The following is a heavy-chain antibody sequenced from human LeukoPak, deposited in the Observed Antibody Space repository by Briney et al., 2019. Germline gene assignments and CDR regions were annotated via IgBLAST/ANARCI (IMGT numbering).Heavy chain of an antibody. CDR3: ARVGSYSYGHFDY. Sequence: PSETLSLTCTVSGGSISSYYWSWIRQPPGKGLEWIGYIYYSGSTNYNPSPKSRVTISVDTSKNQFSLKLSSVTAADTAVYYCARVGSYSYGHFDYWGQGTLVTVSS. J-gene: IGHJ4*02. D-gene: IGHD5-18*01. V-gene: IGHV4-59*01. CDR2: IYYSGST. CDR1: GGSISSYY.